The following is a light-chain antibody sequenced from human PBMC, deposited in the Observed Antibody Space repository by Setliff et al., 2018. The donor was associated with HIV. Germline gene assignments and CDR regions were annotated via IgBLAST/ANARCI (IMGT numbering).Light chain of an antibody. CDR2: AVS. Sequence: QSALAQPASVSGSPGQSITISCTATSSDAGGYNYVSWYQQHPGKAPKLMISAVSNRPSGVSNRFSGSKSGNTASLTISGLQAEDEADYYCSSYASRTPLYVFGTGTKVTVL. V-gene: IGLV2-14*03. J-gene: IGLJ1*01. CDR1: SSDAGGYNY. CDR3: SSYASRTPLYV.